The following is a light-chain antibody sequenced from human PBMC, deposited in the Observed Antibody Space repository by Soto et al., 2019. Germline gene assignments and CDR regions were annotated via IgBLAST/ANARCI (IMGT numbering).Light chain of an antibody. Sequence: TQSPVTLSVSPGERSTLSCRASQSVNSNLAWYQQKPGQAPRLLIYGASTRATGIPASFIGNGSGTEFTLTASSLQPEDFAVYYCQQYNNWPFTFGPGTKVDI. J-gene: IGKJ3*01. CDR3: QQYNNWPFT. CDR1: QSVNSN. V-gene: IGKV3-15*01. CDR2: GAS.